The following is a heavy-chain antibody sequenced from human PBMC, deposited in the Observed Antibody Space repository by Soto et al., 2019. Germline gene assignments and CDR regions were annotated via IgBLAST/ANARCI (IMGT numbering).Heavy chain of an antibody. CDR1: GGSIDSSNFY. D-gene: IGHD3-16*01. J-gene: IGHJ4*02. Sequence: QLQLQESGPGLVMPSETLSLTCSVSGGSIDSSNFYWAWVRQPPGEGLEWIGSTYYRANTYYNSSLKSRVTISVDTSKNRFSLRLNSVTAADTAVYYCARHGAWAPLDDSGQGTLVTVSS. V-gene: IGHV4-39*01. CDR3: ARHGAWAPLDD. CDR2: TYYRANT.